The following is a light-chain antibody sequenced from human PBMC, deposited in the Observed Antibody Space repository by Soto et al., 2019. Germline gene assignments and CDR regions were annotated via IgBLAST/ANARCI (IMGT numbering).Light chain of an antibody. CDR1: QGIGDD. J-gene: IGKJ3*01. V-gene: IGKV1-27*01. Sequence: DIQMTQFPSSLSASAGDRVTITCRASQGIGDDIAWYQQKPGKVPKLLIYAASTLQSGVPSRFSGSGSGTDFTLTISSLQPEDVATYYCQKYNYAPFTFGPGTKVDIK. CDR2: AAS. CDR3: QKYNYAPFT.